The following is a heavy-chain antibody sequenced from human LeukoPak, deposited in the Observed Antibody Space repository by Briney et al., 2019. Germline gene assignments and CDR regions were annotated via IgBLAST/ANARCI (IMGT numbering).Heavy chain of an antibody. CDR3: AKGRYDTDY. Sequence: AKSLSLSCAVSGFTFSTYAMSWVRQPPGKGLEWVAVISYDGNNKYYADYVKGRFTISKDNSKNTLVLQMNSLRAEDTALYCYAKGRYDTDYWGQGTLVTVPS. CDR2: ISYDGNNK. J-gene: IGHJ4*02. V-gene: IGHV3-30*04. D-gene: IGHD1-1*01. CDR1: GFTFSTYA.